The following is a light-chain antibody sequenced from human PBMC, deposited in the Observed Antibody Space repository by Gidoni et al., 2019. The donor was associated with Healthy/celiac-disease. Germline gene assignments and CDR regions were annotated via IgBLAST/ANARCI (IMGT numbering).Light chain of an antibody. V-gene: IGLV2-14*01. CDR3: SSYTSSSTLVV. CDR1: RSDVGGYNY. CDR2: DVN. Sequence: SALTQPASESGSPGQSITISCTGTRSDVGGYNYVSWYQQHPGKAPKPMIYDVNNRPSGVSNRVSGSKSGNTASLTISGLQAEDEADYYCSSYTSSSTLVVFGGGTKLTVL. J-gene: IGLJ2*01.